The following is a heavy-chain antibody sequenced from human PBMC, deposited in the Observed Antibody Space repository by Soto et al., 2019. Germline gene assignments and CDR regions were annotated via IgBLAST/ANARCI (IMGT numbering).Heavy chain of an antibody. CDR3: ARGLPVLHY. Sequence: SETLSLTCAVYGGSFSGYYLSWIRQPPGKGLEWIGEINHSGSTNYNPSLKSRVTISVDTSKNQFSLKLSSVTAADTAVYYCARGLPVLHYWGQGTLVTVSS. CDR1: GGSFSGYY. D-gene: IGHD3-10*01. J-gene: IGHJ4*02. V-gene: IGHV4-34*01. CDR2: INHSGST.